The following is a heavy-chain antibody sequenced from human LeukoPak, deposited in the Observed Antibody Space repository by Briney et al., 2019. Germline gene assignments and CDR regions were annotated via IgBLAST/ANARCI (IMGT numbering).Heavy chain of an antibody. J-gene: IGHJ4*02. D-gene: IGHD5-18*01. CDR1: GFTFTNSA. V-gene: IGHV3-23*01. CDR3: AKGRSAYSYGFLDY. Sequence: GGSLRLSCAASGFTFTNSAMNWVRQAPGRGLEWVSSISGSGGSSYFADSVKGRFTISRDNSKNTLYLQMNSLRAEDTAVYYCAKGRSAYSYGFLDYWGQGTLVTVSS. CDR2: ISGSGGSS.